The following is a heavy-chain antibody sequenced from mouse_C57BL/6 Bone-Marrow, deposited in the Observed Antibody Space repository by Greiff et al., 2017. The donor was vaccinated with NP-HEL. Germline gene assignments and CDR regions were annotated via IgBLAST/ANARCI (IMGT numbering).Heavy chain of an antibody. CDR2: IDPSDSYT. D-gene: IGHD1-1*01. J-gene: IGHJ4*01. V-gene: IGHV1-59*01. Sequence: QVQLQQPGAELVKPGASVKLSCKASGYTFTSYWMHWVKQRPGQGLEWIGVIDPSDSYTNYIQKFKGKATLTVDTSSSTAYMQLSSLTSEDSAVDYCARRRGSSYDAMDYWGQGTSVTVSS. CDR1: GYTFTSYW. CDR3: ARRRGSSYDAMDY.